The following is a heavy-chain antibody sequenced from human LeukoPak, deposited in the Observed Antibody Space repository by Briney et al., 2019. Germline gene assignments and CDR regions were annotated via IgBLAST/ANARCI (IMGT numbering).Heavy chain of an antibody. CDR3: ARGKRGYSSSWYDY. CDR2: INHSGST. D-gene: IGHD6-13*01. V-gene: IGHV4-34*01. CDR1: GGSFSGYY. Sequence: SETLSLTCAVYGGSFSGYYWSWIRQPPGKGLEWIGEINHSGSTNYNPSLKSRVTISVDTSKNQFSLKLSSVNAADTAVYYCARGKRGYSSSWYDYWGQGTLVTVSS. J-gene: IGHJ4*02.